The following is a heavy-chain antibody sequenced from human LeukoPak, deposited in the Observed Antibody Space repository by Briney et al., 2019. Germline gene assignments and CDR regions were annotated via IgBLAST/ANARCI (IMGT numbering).Heavy chain of an antibody. J-gene: IGHJ4*02. CDR3: ARSTGPSVVAAKAFFDY. CDR2: IYHSGST. D-gene: IGHD2-15*01. Sequence: PSETLSLTCAVSGYSISSGYYWGWIRQPPGKGLEWIGSIYHSGSTYYNPSLKSRVTISVDTSKNQFSLKLSSVTAADTAVYYCARSTGPSVVAAKAFFDYWGQGNLVTVSS. V-gene: IGHV4-38-2*01. CDR1: GYSISSGYY.